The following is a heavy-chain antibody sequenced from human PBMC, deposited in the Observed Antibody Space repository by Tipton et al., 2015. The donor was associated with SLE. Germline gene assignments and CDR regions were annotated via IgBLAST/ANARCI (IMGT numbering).Heavy chain of an antibody. V-gene: IGHV3-7*01. CDR2: SKEDGSEE. D-gene: IGHD2-8*01. J-gene: IGHJ3*02. Sequence: SLRLSCAASGFTFNNNWMTWVRQAPGKGLEWVAHSKEDGSEEFYVDSVRGRFFISRYNGKNSLFLQMNSLNAEDTAVYYCAREYQAGFSVNGAFDIWGQGTLVTVSS. CDR1: GFTFNNNW. CDR3: AREYQAGFSVNGAFDI.